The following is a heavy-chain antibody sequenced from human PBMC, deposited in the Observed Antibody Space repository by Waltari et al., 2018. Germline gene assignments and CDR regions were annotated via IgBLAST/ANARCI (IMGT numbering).Heavy chain of an antibody. D-gene: IGHD3-16*01. V-gene: IGHV3-15*01. CDR2: NKTKTEGGAT. J-gene: IGHJ4*02. CDR1: GFTFRDGW. Sequence: EVQLVESGGGSVKPGGSLTLSFSVSGFTFRDGWMSWGRQALGKGLQEGGRNKTKTEGGATDYAAPVKGIFTVSREESENMLFLQINSLKNEDTGVYYCTIDRLGLSQFHYWGQGTLVTVSS. CDR3: TIDRLGLSQFHY.